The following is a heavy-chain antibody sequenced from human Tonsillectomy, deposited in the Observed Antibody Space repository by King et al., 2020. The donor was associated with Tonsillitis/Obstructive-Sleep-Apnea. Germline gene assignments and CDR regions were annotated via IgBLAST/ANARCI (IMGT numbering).Heavy chain of an antibody. V-gene: IGHV4-30-4*01. Sequence: QLQESGPGLVKPSQTLSLTCTVSGGSISSGDYYWSWIRQPPGKGLEWIGYIYYSGSTYYNPSLKSRVTISVDTSKNQFSLKLSSVTAADTAVYYCVRQLRYFDWLSSCYYGMDVWGQGTTVTVSS. CDR1: GGSISSGDYY. J-gene: IGHJ6*02. CDR3: VRQLRYFDWLSSCYYGMDV. CDR2: IYYSGST. D-gene: IGHD3-9*01.